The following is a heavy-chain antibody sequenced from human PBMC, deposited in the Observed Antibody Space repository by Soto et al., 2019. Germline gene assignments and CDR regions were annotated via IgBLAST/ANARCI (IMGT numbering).Heavy chain of an antibody. J-gene: IGHJ4*02. D-gene: IGHD3-10*01. CDR3: VHRLAPYGLHY. CDR2: NLWDDEK. CDR1: GFSLRTSGVG. Sequence: QITLKESGPPLVKPTQTLTLTCTFSGFSLRTSGVGVGWIRQPPGQALEWLALNLWDDEKRYSPLLKSRLTITKDASKNQVVLTMPNMDPVDTAAYYCVHRLAPYGLHYWGQGILVTVSS. V-gene: IGHV2-5*02.